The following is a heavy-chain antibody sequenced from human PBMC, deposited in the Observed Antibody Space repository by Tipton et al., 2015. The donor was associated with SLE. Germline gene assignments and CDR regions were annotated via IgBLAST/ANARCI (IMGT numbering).Heavy chain of an antibody. D-gene: IGHD5-12*01. CDR3: ARAGVGDDTAFDI. CDR2: IIPTFGTA. Sequence: QVQLVQSGPEVKKPGSSVKVSCKAPGGTFSTSAISWVRQAPGQGLEWLGGIIPTFGTANYAQKFQGRLTITTDISTSTVYMELRSLISEDTAVYYCARAGVGDDTAFDIWGQGTMVTVSS. V-gene: IGHV1-69*06. J-gene: IGHJ3*02. CDR1: GGTFSTSA.